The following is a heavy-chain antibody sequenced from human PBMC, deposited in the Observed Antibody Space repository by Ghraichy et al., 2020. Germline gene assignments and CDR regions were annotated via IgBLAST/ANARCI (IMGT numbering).Heavy chain of an antibody. CDR3: VKARDGGNSGVDY. CDR1: GFTFSSYA. V-gene: IGHV3-64D*06. D-gene: IGHD4-23*01. Sequence: GGSLRLSCSASGFTFSSYAMHWVRQAPGKGLEYVSAISSNGGSTYYADSVKGRFTISRDNSKNTLYLQMSSLRAEDTAVYYCVKARDGGNSGVDYWGQGTLVTVSS. J-gene: IGHJ4*02. CDR2: ISSNGGST.